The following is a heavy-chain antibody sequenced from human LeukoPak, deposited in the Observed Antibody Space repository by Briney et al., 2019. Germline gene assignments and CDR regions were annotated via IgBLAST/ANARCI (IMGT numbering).Heavy chain of an antibody. CDR3: ARGYSATIDY. Sequence: GGSLRLSCAASGFTFSSYWVHWVRQAPGKGLVWVSRINSDGSTTNYADSVKGRFTISRDNAKNTLCLQMNSLRVEDTAVYYCARGYSATIDYWGQGSLVTVSS. CDR1: GFTFSSYW. V-gene: IGHV3-74*01. D-gene: IGHD5-24*01. J-gene: IGHJ4*02. CDR2: INSDGSTT.